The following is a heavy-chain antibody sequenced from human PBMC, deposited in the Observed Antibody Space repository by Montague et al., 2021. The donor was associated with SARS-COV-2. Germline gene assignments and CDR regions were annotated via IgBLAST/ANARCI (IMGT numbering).Heavy chain of an antibody. CDR2: FYYAGGT. CDR1: GGSASRISSH. D-gene: IGHD4-17*01. CDR3: VRLYGSSFDY. J-gene: IGHJ4*02. Sequence: SETLSLTCTVSGGSASRISSHWGWIRQPPGKGLEYIGSFYYAGGTQYNPSLKSRVTISVDTSNDQFSLKMNSVTAADTAVYFCVRLYGSSFDYWGQGTLVTVSS. V-gene: IGHV4-39*01.